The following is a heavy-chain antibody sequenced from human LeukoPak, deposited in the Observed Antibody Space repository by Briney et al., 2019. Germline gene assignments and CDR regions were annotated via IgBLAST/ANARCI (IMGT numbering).Heavy chain of an antibody. CDR1: GFTFSDYY. CDR3: ARDLSHCSGGSCYSWYGMGV. CDR2: ISSSGSTI. J-gene: IGHJ6*02. Sequence: MAGGSLRLSCAASGFTFSDYYMSWIRQAPGKGLEWVSYISSSGSTIYYADSVKGRFTISRDNAKNSLYLQMNSLRAEDTAVYYCARDLSHCSGGSCYSWYGMGVWGQGTTVTVSS. D-gene: IGHD2-15*01. V-gene: IGHV3-11*01.